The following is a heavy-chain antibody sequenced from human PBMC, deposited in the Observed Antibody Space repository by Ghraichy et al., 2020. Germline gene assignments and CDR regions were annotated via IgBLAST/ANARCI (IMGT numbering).Heavy chain of an antibody. J-gene: IGHJ4*02. V-gene: IGHV4-59*01. Sequence: SETLSLTCTVSGGSISSYYWSWIRQPPGKGLEWIGYIYYSGSTNYNPSLKSRVTISVDTSKNQFSLKLSSVTAADTAVYYCARGPHVSPMYSSSWFDYWGQGTLVTVSS. CDR1: GGSISSYY. D-gene: IGHD6-13*01. CDR3: ARGPHVSPMYSSSWFDY. CDR2: IYYSGST.